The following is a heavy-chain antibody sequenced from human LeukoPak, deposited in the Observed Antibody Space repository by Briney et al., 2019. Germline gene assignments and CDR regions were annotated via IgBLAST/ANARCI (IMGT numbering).Heavy chain of an antibody. CDR3: AKTSYDSSGYYYFDY. Sequence: GGSLRLSXAASGFTFSSYAMSWVRQAPGKGLECVTAISGSGGSTYYADSVKGRFTISRDNSKNTLYLQMNSLRAEDTAVYYCAKTSYDSSGYYYFDYWGQGTLVTVSS. D-gene: IGHD3-22*01. CDR1: GFTFSSYA. CDR2: ISGSGGST. V-gene: IGHV3-23*01. J-gene: IGHJ4*02.